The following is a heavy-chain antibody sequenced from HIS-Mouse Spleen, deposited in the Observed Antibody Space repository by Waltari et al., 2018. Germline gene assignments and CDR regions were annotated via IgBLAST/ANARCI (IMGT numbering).Heavy chain of an antibody. CDR1: GYTFTSYC. V-gene: IGHV1-18*01. D-gene: IGHD3-3*01. CDR3: ARSESRFLEWLDWFDP. CDR2: ISAYNGNT. J-gene: IGHJ5*02. Sequence: QVQLVQSGAEVKKPGASVKVSCKASGYTFTSYCILWVRQAPGQGLEWMGWISAYNGNTNYAQKLQGRVTMTTDTSTSTAYMELRSLRSDDTAVYYCARSESRFLEWLDWFDPWGQGTLVTVSS.